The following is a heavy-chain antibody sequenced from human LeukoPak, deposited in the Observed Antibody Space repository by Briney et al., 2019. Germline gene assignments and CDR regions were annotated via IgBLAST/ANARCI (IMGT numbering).Heavy chain of an antibody. Sequence: PSETLSLTCTVSGGSISSYYWSWIRQPPGKGLEWIGYIYYSGSTNYNPSLKSRVTISVDTSKNQFSLKLSSVTAADTAVYYCARGIAAAGRWSNWFDPWGQGTLVTVSS. CDR1: GGSISSYY. J-gene: IGHJ5*02. CDR3: ARGIAAAGRWSNWFDP. V-gene: IGHV4-59*01. CDR2: IYYSGST. D-gene: IGHD6-13*01.